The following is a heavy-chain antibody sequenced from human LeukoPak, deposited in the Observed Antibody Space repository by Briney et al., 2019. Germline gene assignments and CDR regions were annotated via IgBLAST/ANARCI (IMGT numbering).Heavy chain of an antibody. J-gene: IGHJ4*02. Sequence: GGSLRLSCAASGFTFSSYAMSWVRQAPGKGLEWVSGISGSGVNSYFADSVKGRFTISRDNSRNTLYLQMNSLRAEDTAVYFCAGGSYYGSGSYYVLSDFWGQGTLVTVSS. D-gene: IGHD3-10*01. V-gene: IGHV3-23*01. CDR2: ISGSGVNS. CDR1: GFTFSSYA. CDR3: AGGSYYGSGSYYVLSDF.